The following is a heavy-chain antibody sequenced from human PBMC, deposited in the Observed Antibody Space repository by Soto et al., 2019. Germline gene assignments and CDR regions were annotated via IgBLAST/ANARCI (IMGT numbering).Heavy chain of an antibody. CDR2: ISYTGRT. D-gene: IGHD2-21*02. Sequence: PSETLSLTCIVSGDSVTSGSYYWTWLRQPPGKGLEWIGYISYTGRTNYNPSLQSRVTISVDTSKNDFSLNLSSVTAADTAVYFCARGVSGDPPYFDYWGQGTLVTVSS. V-gene: IGHV4-61*03. CDR3: ARGVSGDPPYFDY. CDR1: GDSVTSGSYY. J-gene: IGHJ4*02.